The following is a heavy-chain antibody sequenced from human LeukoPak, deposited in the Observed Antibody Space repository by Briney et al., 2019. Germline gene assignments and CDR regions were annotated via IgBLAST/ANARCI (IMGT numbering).Heavy chain of an antibody. D-gene: IGHD3-10*01. J-gene: IGHJ4*02. CDR3: AKSNRFGEFFDY. Sequence: GGSLRLPCAASGFTFSSYAMSWVRQAPGKGLEWVSAISGSGGSTYYADSVKGRFTISRDNSKNTLYLQMNSLRAEDTAVYYCAKSNRFGEFFDYWGQGTLVTVSS. CDR2: ISGSGGST. V-gene: IGHV3-23*01. CDR1: GFTFSSYA.